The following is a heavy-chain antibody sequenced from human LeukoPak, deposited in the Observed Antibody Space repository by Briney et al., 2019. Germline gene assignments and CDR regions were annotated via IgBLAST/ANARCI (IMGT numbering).Heavy chain of an antibody. Sequence: ASVNVSCKASGYTFTGYYMHWVRQAPGQGLEWMGWINPNSGGTNYAQKSQGRVTMTRDTSIRTAYMELRRLRSDDTAVYYCARVMDVNDAFDIWGQGTMVTVSS. V-gene: IGHV1-2*02. CDR3: ARVMDVNDAFDI. CDR1: GYTFTGYY. D-gene: IGHD3-10*01. CDR2: INPNSGGT. J-gene: IGHJ3*02.